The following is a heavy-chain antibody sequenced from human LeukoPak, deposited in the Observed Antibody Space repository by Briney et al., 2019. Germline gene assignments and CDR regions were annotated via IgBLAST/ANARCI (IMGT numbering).Heavy chain of an antibody. CDR3: ARVFGGREIGF. CDR2: MNPKTGST. Sequence: ASVKVSCKASGYTFTTYDINWVRQASGQGLEWMGWMNPKTGSTAYAQKFQRRVTMTRDTSIDTAYLEMSSLTYEDTAMYYCARVFGGREIGFWGQGTQVTVSS. CDR1: GYTFTTYD. J-gene: IGHJ4*02. D-gene: IGHD3-3*01. V-gene: IGHV1-8*01.